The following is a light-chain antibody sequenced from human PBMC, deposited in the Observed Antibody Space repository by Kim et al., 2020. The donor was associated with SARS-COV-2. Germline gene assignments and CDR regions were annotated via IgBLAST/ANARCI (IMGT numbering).Light chain of an antibody. J-gene: IGKJ4*01. Sequence: SPGERVTLSCRASQSITTNLAWYQHKPGQAPRLLIFGASTRATGIAARFSGSGSGTEFTLTISSLQSDDVAVYYCQQYSHWPPVTFGGGTKVDIK. CDR2: GAS. CDR1: QSITTN. V-gene: IGKV3-15*01. CDR3: QQYSHWPPVT.